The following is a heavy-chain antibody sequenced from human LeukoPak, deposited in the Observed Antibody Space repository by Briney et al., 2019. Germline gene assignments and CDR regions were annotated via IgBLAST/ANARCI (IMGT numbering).Heavy chain of an antibody. V-gene: IGHV1-18*01. D-gene: IGHD6-13*01. Sequence: ASVKVSCKASGYTFTSYGINWVRQAPGQGLEWMGWISAYNGNTKYAQNLQGRVTMTTDTSTNTAYMDLRSLRSDDTAVYYCAGSRGSNWYGDSLHIRGQGTMVTVSS. CDR3: AGSRGSNWYGDSLHI. CDR1: GYTFTSYG. CDR2: ISAYNGNT. J-gene: IGHJ3*02.